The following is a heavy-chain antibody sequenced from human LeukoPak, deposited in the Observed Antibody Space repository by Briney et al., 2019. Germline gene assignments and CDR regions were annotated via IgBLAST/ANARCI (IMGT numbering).Heavy chain of an antibody. Sequence: PSQTLSLTCTVSGGSISSGGYYWSWLRQHPGKGLEWFGYIYYSGSTYYNPSLKSRVTISVDTSKNQFSLKLSSVTAADTAVYYCARDPLVPAARRYFDLWGRGTLVTVSS. V-gene: IGHV4-31*03. CDR1: GGSISSGGYY. CDR3: ARDPLVPAARRYFDL. D-gene: IGHD2-2*01. J-gene: IGHJ2*01. CDR2: IYYSGST.